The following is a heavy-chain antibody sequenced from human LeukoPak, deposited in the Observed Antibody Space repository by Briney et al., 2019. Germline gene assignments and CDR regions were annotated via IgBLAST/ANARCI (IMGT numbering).Heavy chain of an antibody. CDR2: ISYDGSNK. CDR3: ARSNWFDP. CDR1: GFTFSSYA. J-gene: IGHJ5*02. Sequence: GRSLRLSCAASGFTFSSYAMHWVRQAPGKGLEWVAVISYDGSNKYYADSVKGRFTISRDNSKNTLYLQMNGLRAEDTAVYYAARSNWFDPWGQGTLVTVSS. D-gene: IGHD6-6*01. V-gene: IGHV3-30*01.